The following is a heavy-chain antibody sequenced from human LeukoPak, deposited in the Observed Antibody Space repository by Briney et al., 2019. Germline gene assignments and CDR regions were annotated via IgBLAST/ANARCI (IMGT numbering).Heavy chain of an antibody. CDR2: IYYSGST. CDR1: GGSISSYY. CDR3: ARLNPSSSSFQFTPYYFDY. D-gene: IGHD6-13*01. Sequence: SETLSLTCTVSGGSISSYYWSWIRQPPGKGLEWIGYIYYSGSTNYNPSFKSRVTISVDTSKNQFSLKLSSVTAADTAVYYCARLNPSSSSFQFTPYYFDYWGQGTLVTVSS. V-gene: IGHV4-59*08. J-gene: IGHJ4*02.